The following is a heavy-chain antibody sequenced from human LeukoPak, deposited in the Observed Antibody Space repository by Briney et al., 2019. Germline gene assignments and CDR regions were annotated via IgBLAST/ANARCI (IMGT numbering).Heavy chain of an antibody. D-gene: IGHD5-24*01. Sequence: SETLSLTCTVSGGSISNYYWSWIRQPAGKGLEWLGRIYTSGSTNYNPSLKSRVTISIDTSNKQFSLKLTSVTAADTAVYYCTRDGGEGYNWVDYWGQGTLVTVSA. CDR3: TRDGGEGYNWVDY. CDR1: GGSISNYY. J-gene: IGHJ4*02. CDR2: IYTSGST. V-gene: IGHV4-4*07.